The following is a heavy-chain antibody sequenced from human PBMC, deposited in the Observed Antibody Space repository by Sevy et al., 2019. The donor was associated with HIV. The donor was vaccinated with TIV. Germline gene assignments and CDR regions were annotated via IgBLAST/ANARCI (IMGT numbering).Heavy chain of an antibody. J-gene: IGHJ6*02. Sequence: SETLSLTCTVSGGSISSYYWSWIRQPPGKGLEWIGYIYYSGSTNYNPSLKSRVTISVDTSKNQFSLKLSSVTAVDTAVYYCARSGYSGYGCMDVWGQGTTVTVSS. CDR3: ARSGYSGYGCMDV. D-gene: IGHD5-12*01. V-gene: IGHV4-59*01. CDR1: GGSISSYY. CDR2: IYYSGST.